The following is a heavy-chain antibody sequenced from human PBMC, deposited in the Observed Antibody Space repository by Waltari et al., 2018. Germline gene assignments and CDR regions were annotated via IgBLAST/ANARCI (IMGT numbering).Heavy chain of an antibody. CDR3: GGDRGVDTVWF. CDR1: GYTFTDYG. CDR2: DRPHNGNT. V-gene: IGHV1-18*01. J-gene: IGHJ4*02. Sequence: QVQLVQSGTEVKKPGASVKVTCKASGYTFTDYGISWVRQAPGQGLEWIGWDRPHNGNTKYLKKFQGMGTMTTYTTTRTGYMELRSLRSDDTAGYYCGGDRGVDTVWFWGQGTLVTVSS. D-gene: IGHD5-18*01.